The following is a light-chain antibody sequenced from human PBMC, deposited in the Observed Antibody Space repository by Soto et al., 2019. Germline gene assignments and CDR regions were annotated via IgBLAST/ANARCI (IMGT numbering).Light chain of an antibody. CDR2: GAS. J-gene: IGKJ5*01. CDR1: QSVSNNY. CDR3: QQRSNWIT. Sequence: EIVLTQSPGTLSLSPGERATLSCRASQSVSNNYLAWYQQKPGQAPRLLIYGASNRATGIPDRFSGSGSGTEFTLTISSLQSEDFAVYYCQQRSNWITFGQGTRLEIK. V-gene: IGKV3D-20*02.